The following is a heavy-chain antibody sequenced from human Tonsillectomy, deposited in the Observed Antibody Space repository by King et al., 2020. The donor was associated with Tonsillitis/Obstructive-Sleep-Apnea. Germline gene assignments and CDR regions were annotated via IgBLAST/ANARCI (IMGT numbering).Heavy chain of an antibody. CDR3: ARHSAQLEWFDP. D-gene: IGHD6-13*01. J-gene: IGHJ5*02. CDR1: GYSFSNYW. V-gene: IGHV5-51*01. CDR2: IYPGDSDT. Sequence: QLVQSGAAVKMPGESLKISCKGSGYSFSNYWIGWVRQMPGRGLEWMGVIYPGDSDTRYSPSFQGQVTISADKSINTAYLQWSSLKASDTAIYYFARHSAQLEWFDPWGQGTLVTVSS.